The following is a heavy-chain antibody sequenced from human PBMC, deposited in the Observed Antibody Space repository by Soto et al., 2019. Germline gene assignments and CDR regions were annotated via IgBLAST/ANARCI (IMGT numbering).Heavy chain of an antibody. J-gene: IGHJ4*02. V-gene: IGHV4-31*03. Sequence: SETLSLTCSVSGGSISRGGYYWSWIRQRPGEGLQYIGYIYETGATYYKPSLKSRISISADTSKNQFTLKLNSVTAADTAVYYCARIAVHGASYWGQGTLVTVSS. CDR1: GGSISRGGYY. CDR2: IYETGAT. CDR3: ARIAVHGASY. D-gene: IGHD3-16*01.